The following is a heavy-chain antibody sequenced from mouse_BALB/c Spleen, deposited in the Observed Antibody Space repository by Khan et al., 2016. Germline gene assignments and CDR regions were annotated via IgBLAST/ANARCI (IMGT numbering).Heavy chain of an antibody. CDR2: IQPGSGST. CDR3: ARCAY. J-gene: IGHJ3*01. V-gene: IGHV1-9*01. Sequence: QVQLQQSGAELMKPGASVQISCKATGYTFSSYWIDWVKERPGHGLTWIGEIQPGSGSTNYNEKFKDKATFTAETSSNTAYIQLISLTSEDSAVCYCARCAYWGQGTLVTVSA. CDR1: GYTFSSYW.